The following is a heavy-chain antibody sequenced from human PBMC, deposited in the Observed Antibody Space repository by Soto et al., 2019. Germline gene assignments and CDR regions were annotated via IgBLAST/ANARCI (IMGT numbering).Heavy chain of an antibody. CDR2: ISDSGGST. D-gene: IGHD2-15*01. V-gene: IGHV3-23*01. Sequence: GGSLRLSCAASGFTFSTYAVSWVRQAPGKGLDWVSTISDSGGSTYYADSVKGRFTISRDNSNNTLFLQMNSLRAEDTAVYYCAKDACSGGSCPDAFDIWGQGTMVTVSS. CDR1: GFTFSTYA. J-gene: IGHJ3*02. CDR3: AKDACSGGSCPDAFDI.